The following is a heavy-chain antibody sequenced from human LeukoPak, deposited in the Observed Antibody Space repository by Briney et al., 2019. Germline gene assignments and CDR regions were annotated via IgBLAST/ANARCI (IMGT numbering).Heavy chain of an antibody. CDR1: GFTFSNYA. Sequence: PGRSLRLSCAASGFTFSNYALHWVRQAPGKGLEWVAVISYDGSNKYYADSVKGRFTISRDNSKNTLYLQMNSLRAEDTAVYYCARDQTGTTSAFDIWGQGTMVTVSS. CDR3: ARDQTGTTSAFDI. V-gene: IGHV3-30-3*01. J-gene: IGHJ3*02. D-gene: IGHD1-7*01. CDR2: ISYDGSNK.